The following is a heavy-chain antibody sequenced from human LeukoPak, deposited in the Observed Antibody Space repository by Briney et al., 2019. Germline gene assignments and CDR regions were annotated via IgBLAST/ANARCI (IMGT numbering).Heavy chain of an antibody. CDR2: TSDSGGHT. CDR3: ARWHSHGRYFDY. J-gene: IGHJ4*02. Sequence: PSETLSLTCTFSGGSISGYYWNWIRQPPGQGLEWIGYTSDSGGHTDYKPSLKSRVAISVDTSKNQFSLKLTSATAADTAVYSCARWHSHGRYFDYWGQGALVTVSS. CDR1: GGSISGYY. V-gene: IGHV4-59*01. D-gene: IGHD2-21*01.